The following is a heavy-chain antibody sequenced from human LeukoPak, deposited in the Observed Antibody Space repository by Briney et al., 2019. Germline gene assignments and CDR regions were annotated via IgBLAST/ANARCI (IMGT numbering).Heavy chain of an antibody. D-gene: IGHD2-21*02. CDR2: IYTGGTT. Sequence: PGGSLRLSCAASGFTVSSKYVSWVRQAPGKGLEWVSVIYTGGTTDYADSVKGRFTISRDNSKNTLYLQMNSLRAEDTAVYYCARGFCSGGDCYSFPLQHWGQGTLVTVSS. V-gene: IGHV3-66*01. CDR3: ARGFCSGGDCYSFPLQH. CDR1: GFTVSSKY. J-gene: IGHJ1*01.